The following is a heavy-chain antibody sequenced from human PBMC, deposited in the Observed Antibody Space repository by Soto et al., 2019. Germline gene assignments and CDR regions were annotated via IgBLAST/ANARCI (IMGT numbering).Heavy chain of an antibody. Sequence: GCNFCKYRMSPVHQDPGKGLEWVSAITGSGGDTYHADSVKGRFTISRDNSKNTLFLQMNRLRADDTAVYYCAKGSASGSPYYFDFWGQGTLVTVSS. CDR2: ITGSGGDT. D-gene: IGHD6-25*01. J-gene: IGHJ4*02. CDR1: GCNFCKYR. V-gene: IGHV3-23*01. CDR3: AKGSASGSPYYFDF.